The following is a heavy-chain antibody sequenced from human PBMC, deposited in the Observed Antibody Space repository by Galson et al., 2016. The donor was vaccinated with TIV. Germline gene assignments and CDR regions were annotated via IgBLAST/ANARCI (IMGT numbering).Heavy chain of an antibody. J-gene: IGHJ4*02. CDR2: VYYTGNT. CDR1: GGSISSYY. CDR3: ARVDYSGSGTAFDS. V-gene: IGHV4-59*01. D-gene: IGHD3-10*01. Sequence: TLSLTCTVSGGSISSYYWTWIRQPPGKGLEWIGYVYYTGNTNYNPSPKNRVTMSVDTSKNQFSLKLNSVTAADTAVYFCARVDYSGSGTAFDSWGQGTLVTVSS.